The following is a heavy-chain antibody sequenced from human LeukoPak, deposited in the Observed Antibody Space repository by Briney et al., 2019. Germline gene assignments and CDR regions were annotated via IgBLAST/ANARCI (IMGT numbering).Heavy chain of an antibody. CDR1: GFTFSSYS. Sequence: GGSLRLSCAASGFTFSSYSMNWVRQAPGKGLEWVSSISSSSSYIYYADSVKGRFTISRDNAKNSLYLQMHSLRAEDTAVYYCARDRFGGADYYYGMDVWGQGTTVTVSS. V-gene: IGHV3-21*01. D-gene: IGHD3-16*01. CDR2: ISSSSSYI. J-gene: IGHJ6*02. CDR3: ARDRFGGADYYYGMDV.